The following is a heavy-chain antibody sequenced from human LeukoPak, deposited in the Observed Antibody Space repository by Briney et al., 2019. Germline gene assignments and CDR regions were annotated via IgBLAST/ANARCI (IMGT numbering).Heavy chain of an antibody. V-gene: IGHV3-49*03. CDR2: IRSSGTT. CDR3: TTDYSGSSSWYDFAYYYMDV. Sequence: PGGSLRPSCTTSGFTFGTHTMHWFRQAPGKGLQWIGFIRSSGTTQYAASVKGRFTISRDDSKNTLYLQMNSLKTEDTAVYYCTTDYSGSSSWYDFAYYYMDVWGKGTTVTVSS. J-gene: IGHJ6*03. D-gene: IGHD6-13*01. CDR1: GFTFGTHT.